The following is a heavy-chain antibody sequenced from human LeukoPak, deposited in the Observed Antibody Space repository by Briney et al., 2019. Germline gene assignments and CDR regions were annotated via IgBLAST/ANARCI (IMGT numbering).Heavy chain of an antibody. CDR3: ARDRWVQREPEWELLPIDY. CDR1: GYTFTSYA. Sequence: GASVKVSCKASGYTFTSYAMHWVRQAPGQGLEWMGWISAYNGNTNYAQKLQGRVTMTTDTSTSTAYMELRSLRSDDTAVYYCARDRWVQREPEWELLPIDYWGQGTLVTVPS. D-gene: IGHD1-26*01. J-gene: IGHJ4*02. V-gene: IGHV1-18*01. CDR2: ISAYNGNT.